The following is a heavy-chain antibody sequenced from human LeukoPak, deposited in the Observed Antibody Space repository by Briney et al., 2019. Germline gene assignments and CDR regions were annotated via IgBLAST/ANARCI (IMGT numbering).Heavy chain of an antibody. V-gene: IGHV1-69*13. Sequence: ASVKVSCKASGYTFTSYGISWVRQAPGQGLEWMGGIIPIFGTANYAQKFQGRVTITADESTSTAYMELSSLRSEDTAVYYCARDYYDSSGPFFYFDYWGQGTLVTVSS. CDR1: GYTFTSYG. CDR2: IIPIFGTA. D-gene: IGHD3-22*01. J-gene: IGHJ4*02. CDR3: ARDYYDSSGPFFYFDY.